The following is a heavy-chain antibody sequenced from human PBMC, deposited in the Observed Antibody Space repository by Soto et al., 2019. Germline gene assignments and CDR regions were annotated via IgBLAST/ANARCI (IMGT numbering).Heavy chain of an antibody. D-gene: IGHD3-3*01. J-gene: IGHJ5*02. Sequence: ASVKVSCKASGYTFTSYDINWVRQATGQGLEWMGWMNPNSGNTGYAQKFQGRVTMTRNTSISTAYMELSSLRSEDTAVYYCARVGTVYDFWSGYPKTGRWFDPWGQGTLVTVSS. CDR2: MNPNSGNT. CDR1: GYTFTSYD. CDR3: ARVGTVYDFWSGYPKTGRWFDP. V-gene: IGHV1-8*01.